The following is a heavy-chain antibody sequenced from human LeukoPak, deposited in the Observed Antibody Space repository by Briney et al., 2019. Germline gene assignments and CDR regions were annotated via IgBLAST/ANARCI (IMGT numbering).Heavy chain of an antibody. CDR2: IIPIFGTA. CDR1: GGTFSSYA. CDR3: ARGDGYNHAFDI. V-gene: IGHV1-69*05. Sequence: SVKDSCKASGGTFSSYAISWVRQAPGQGLEWMGRIIPIFGTANYAQKFQGRVTITTDESTSTAYMELSSLRSEDTAVYYCARGDGYNHAFDIWGQGTMVTVSS. D-gene: IGHD5-24*01. J-gene: IGHJ3*02.